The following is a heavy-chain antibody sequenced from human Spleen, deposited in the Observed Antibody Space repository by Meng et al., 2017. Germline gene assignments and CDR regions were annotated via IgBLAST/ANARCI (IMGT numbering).Heavy chain of an antibody. D-gene: IGHD3-22*01. J-gene: IGHJ4*02. CDR3: AREFDSSGNEEYYFDY. CDR2: IYYTGST. CDR1: GGSISSYY. Sequence: SETLSLTCTVSGGSISSYYWSWIRQPPGKGLEWIGYIYYTGSTNYNPSLRSRVTISLDTSKNQFSLSLRSVSAADTAVYYCAREFDSSGNEEYYFDYWGQGSLVTVSS. V-gene: IGHV4-59*01.